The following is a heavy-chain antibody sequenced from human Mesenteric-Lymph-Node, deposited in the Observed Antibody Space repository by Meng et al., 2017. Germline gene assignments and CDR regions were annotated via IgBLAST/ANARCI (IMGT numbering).Heavy chain of an antibody. J-gene: IGHJ4*02. Sequence: GSLRLSCAVYGGSFSGYYWSWIRQPPGKGLEWIGEINHSGSTNYNPSLKSLVTMTRDTSTSTVYMELSSLRSEDTAVYYCARGAMVRAFDYWGQGTLVTVSS. CDR3: ARGAMVRAFDY. V-gene: IGHV4-34*01. CDR2: INHSGST. CDR1: GGSFSGYY. D-gene: IGHD3-10*01.